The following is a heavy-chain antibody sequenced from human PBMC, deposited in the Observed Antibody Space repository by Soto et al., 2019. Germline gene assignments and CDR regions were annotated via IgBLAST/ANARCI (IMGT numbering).Heavy chain of an antibody. CDR3: ARSGHEDTSNVNY. D-gene: IGHD5-12*01. CDR2: IYYSGIT. J-gene: IGHJ4*02. CDR1: GDSINTNNYY. Sequence: QLQLQESGPGLVKPPETLSLTCTVSGDSINTNNYYWDWIRQPPGKGLEWIGNIYYSGITSYNPSLKSRVTMSIDTSKNQFSLKLTSVTAADTAIYYCARSGHEDTSNVNYWGQGTLVTVSS. V-gene: IGHV4-39*01.